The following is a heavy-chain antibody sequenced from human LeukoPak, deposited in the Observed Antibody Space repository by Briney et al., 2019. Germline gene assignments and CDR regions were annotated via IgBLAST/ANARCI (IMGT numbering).Heavy chain of an antibody. CDR2: IYYSGST. V-gene: IGHV4-31*03. Sequence: PSQTMSLTCTVSGGSSRSGDYYWSWIRLHPGKGLEWIGYIYYSGSTYYNPSLKSRVTISVDTSKNQFSLKLSSVTAADTAVYYCARAVNYGDFFDSWGQGTLVTVSS. CDR3: ARAVNYGDFFDS. J-gene: IGHJ4*02. D-gene: IGHD4-17*01. CDR1: GGSSRSGDYY.